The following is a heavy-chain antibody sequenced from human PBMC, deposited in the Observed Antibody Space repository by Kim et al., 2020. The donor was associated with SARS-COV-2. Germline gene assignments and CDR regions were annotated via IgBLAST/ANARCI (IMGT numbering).Heavy chain of an antibody. Sequence: QGRVTITRDTSASTAYMELSSLRSEDTAVYYCARVGPRYGSGSYAFFDYWGQGTLVTVSS. V-gene: IGHV1-3*01. CDR3: ARVGPRYGSGSYAFFDY. D-gene: IGHD3-10*01. J-gene: IGHJ4*02.